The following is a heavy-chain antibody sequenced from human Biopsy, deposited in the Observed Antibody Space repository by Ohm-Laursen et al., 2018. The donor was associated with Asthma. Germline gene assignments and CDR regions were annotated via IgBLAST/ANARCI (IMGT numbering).Heavy chain of an antibody. CDR3: VRDGTDDAFDI. J-gene: IGHJ3*02. CDR1: GFSFSNFA. CDR2: ISKDTSAQ. D-gene: IGHD1-1*01. V-gene: IGHV3-30*01. Sequence: SLRLSCAASGFSFSNFAIHWVRQAPGKGLEWVGVISKDTSAQDYADSVKGRFTMARDNSKNTLDLQMNSLREEDTAVYYCVRDGTDDAFDIWGQGTVVSVSS.